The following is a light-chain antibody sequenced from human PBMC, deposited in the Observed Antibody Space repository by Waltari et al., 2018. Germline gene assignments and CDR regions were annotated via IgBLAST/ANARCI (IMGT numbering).Light chain of an antibody. V-gene: IGLV2-14*03. J-gene: IGLJ3*02. CDR1: SSDVGDYNY. CDR2: DVT. Sequence: QSALTQPASVSGSPGPSIPISCTGTSSDVGDYNYVSWYQQHPGKAPKLLIYDVTNRPSGISNRFSGSKSGNTASLTISGLQAEDEADYYCNSYTRSNTWVFGGGTKLTVL. CDR3: NSYTRSNTWV.